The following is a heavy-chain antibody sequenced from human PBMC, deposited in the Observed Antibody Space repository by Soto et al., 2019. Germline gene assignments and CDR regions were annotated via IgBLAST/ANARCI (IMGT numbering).Heavy chain of an antibody. CDR3: TTDTKCGNGVCYPYYYGVDV. J-gene: IGHJ6*02. D-gene: IGHD2-8*01. V-gene: IGHV3-15*01. CDR2: IKSKTDGGTT. Sequence: PGGSLRLSCAASGFTFINAWMSWVRQAPGKGLEWVGRIKSKTDGGTTDYAAPVKGRFTISRDDSKNMVFLQMNSLKTEDTAVYYCTTDTKCGNGVCYPYYYGVDVWGQGTTVTVSS. CDR1: GFTFINAW.